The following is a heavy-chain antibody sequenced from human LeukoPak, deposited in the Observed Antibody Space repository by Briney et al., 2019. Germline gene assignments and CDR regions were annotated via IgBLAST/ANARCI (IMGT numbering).Heavy chain of an antibody. V-gene: IGHV3-21*01. Sequence: PGGSLRLSCAASGFTFSIYSMNWVRQTPGKGLEWVSSISSSSSYIYYADSVKGRFTISRDNAKNSLYLQMNSLRAEDTAVYYCARSLYSSSWYEVYFDYWGQGTLVTVSS. CDR1: GFTFSIYS. CDR2: ISSSSSYI. D-gene: IGHD6-13*01. CDR3: ARSLYSSSWYEVYFDY. J-gene: IGHJ4*02.